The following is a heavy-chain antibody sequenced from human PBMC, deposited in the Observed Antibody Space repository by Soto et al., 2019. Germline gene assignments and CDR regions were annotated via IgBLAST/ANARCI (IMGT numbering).Heavy chain of an antibody. CDR3: ARARPEDYTPLIYYYCMHV. V-gene: IGHV1-2*02. J-gene: IGHJ6*02. Sequence: EASVKVSCKASGYTFTGYYMHWARQAPGQGLEWMGWINPNSGGTNYAQKFQGRVTMTRDTSISTAYMELSRLRSDDTAVYYCARARPEDYTPLIYYYCMHVWGQGTTVTVSS. D-gene: IGHD4-4*01. CDR1: GYTFTGYY. CDR2: INPNSGGT.